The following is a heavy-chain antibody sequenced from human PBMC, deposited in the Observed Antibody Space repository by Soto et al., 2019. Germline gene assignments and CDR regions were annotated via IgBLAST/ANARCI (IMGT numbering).Heavy chain of an antibody. CDR3: ARRMAFTTGWYFDY. CDR2: LSASGTNT. J-gene: IGHJ4*02. Sequence: PGGSLRLSCAASGFTFSLHAMSWVRQAQGKGLEWVSGLSASGTNTYYADSVKGRFTISRDNSQNILYLQMNSLRAEDTALYYCARRMAFTTGWYFDYWGQGTLVTVSS. V-gene: IGHV3-23*01. CDR1: GFTFSLHA. D-gene: IGHD6-19*01.